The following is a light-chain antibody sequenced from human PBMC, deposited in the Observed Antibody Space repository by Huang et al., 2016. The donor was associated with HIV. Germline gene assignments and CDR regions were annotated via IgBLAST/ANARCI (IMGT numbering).Light chain of an antibody. Sequence: DIQMTQSPSSLSASIGDRVTITCQASQDISNYLNWYLQKPGQAPKLLLYDASSLETGVPSRFSGSGSGTDFTFTISSLQPEDVATYYCQQYDNFPPTFGQGTKVEIK. CDR2: DAS. CDR3: QQYDNFPPT. J-gene: IGKJ1*01. V-gene: IGKV1-33*01. CDR1: QDISNY.